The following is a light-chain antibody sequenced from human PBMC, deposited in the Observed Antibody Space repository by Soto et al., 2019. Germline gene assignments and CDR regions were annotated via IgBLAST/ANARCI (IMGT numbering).Light chain of an antibody. V-gene: IGKV3-11*01. J-gene: IGKJ1*01. Sequence: EIVLTHSPPTLSLWPVDRSGVXRRASQSVSSYLAWYQQKPGQAPRLLIYDASNTATGIPARFSGSGSGTDFTLTISSLEPEDFAVYYCQQYGSSSWTFGQGTKVDIK. CDR1: QSVSSY. CDR3: QQYGSSSWT. CDR2: DAS.